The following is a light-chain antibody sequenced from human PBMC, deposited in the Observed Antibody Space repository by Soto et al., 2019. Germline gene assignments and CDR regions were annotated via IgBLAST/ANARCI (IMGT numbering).Light chain of an antibody. Sequence: EIVMTQSPAVVSVSPGAGATLSCRASQTIRSALAWYQQKPGQAPRLLMYDSSNRANGVPARFSASGSGTEFTLTITSLQSEDFAVYYCQQFNDWPRTFGQGTKVEIK. CDR1: QTIRSA. V-gene: IGKV3-15*01. J-gene: IGKJ1*01. CDR3: QQFNDWPRT. CDR2: DSS.